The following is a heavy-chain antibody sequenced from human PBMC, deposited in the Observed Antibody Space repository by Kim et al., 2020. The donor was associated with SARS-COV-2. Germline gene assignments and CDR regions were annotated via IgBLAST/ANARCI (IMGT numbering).Heavy chain of an antibody. CDR1: GDSMNTNRYY. Sequence: SETLSLTCTVSGDSMNTNRYYWAWIRQAPGKGLEYIGRVFYSGTTNYNPSLKSRVTISVDTSKNQFSLRLTSVTAADTALYYCARQEATAACFDPWGQGILVTVS. J-gene: IGHJ5*02. V-gene: IGHV4-39*01. CDR3: ARQEATAACFDP. CDR2: VFYSGTT. D-gene: IGHD6-13*01.